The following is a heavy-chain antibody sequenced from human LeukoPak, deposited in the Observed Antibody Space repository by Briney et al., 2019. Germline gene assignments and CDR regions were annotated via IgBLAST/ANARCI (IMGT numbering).Heavy chain of an antibody. CDR2: GXXK. D-gene: IGHD3-22*01. CDR3: ARVRRYYDSSGYYDYYYYGMDV. J-gene: IGHJ6*02. V-gene: IGHV3-7*03. Sequence: GXXKYYVDSVKGRFTISRDNAKNSLYLQMNSLRAEDTAVYYCARVRRYYDSSGYYDYYYYGMDVWGQGTTVTVSS.